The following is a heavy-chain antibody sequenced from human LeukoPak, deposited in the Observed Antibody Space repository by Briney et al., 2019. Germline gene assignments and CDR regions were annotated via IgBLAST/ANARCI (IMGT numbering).Heavy chain of an antibody. V-gene: IGHV1-69*05. D-gene: IGHD2-2*01. CDR2: IIPIFGTA. CDR3: ARCLVVVPAESYYYYMDV. Sequence: GASVKVSCKASGCTFSSYAISWVRQAPGQGLEWMGGIIPIFGTANYAQKFQGRVTITTDESTSTAYMELSSLRSEDTAVYYCARCLVVVPAESYYYYMDVWGKGTTVTVSS. J-gene: IGHJ6*03. CDR1: GCTFSSYA.